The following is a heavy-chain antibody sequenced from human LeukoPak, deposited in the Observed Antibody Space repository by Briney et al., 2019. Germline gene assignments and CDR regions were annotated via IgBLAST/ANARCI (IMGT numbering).Heavy chain of an antibody. V-gene: IGHV1-69*04. D-gene: IGHD2-2*01. CDR3: ARGGYCSSTSCSIFDY. CDR1: GGTFSSYA. CDR2: IIPILGIA. J-gene: IGHJ4*02. Sequence: SVKVSCKASGGTFSSYAISWVRQAPGQGLEWMGRIIPILGIANCAQKFQGRVTITADKSTSTAYMELSSLRSEDTAVYYCARGGYCSSTSCSIFDYWGQGTLVTVSS.